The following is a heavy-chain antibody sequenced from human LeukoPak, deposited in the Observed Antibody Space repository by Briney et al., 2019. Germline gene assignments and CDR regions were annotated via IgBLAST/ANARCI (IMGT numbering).Heavy chain of an antibody. V-gene: IGHV1-2*06. J-gene: IGHJ3*01. CDR1: GYTFTGYY. CDR2: INPNSGGT. Sequence: ASVKVSCKASGYTFTGYYMHWVRQAPGQGLEWMGRINPNSGGTNYAQKFQGRVTMTRDTSISTAYMELSRLRSDDTAVYYCASPPVHYYDSSGYYDAFDVWGQGTMVTVSS. D-gene: IGHD3-22*01. CDR3: ASPPVHYYDSSGYYDAFDV.